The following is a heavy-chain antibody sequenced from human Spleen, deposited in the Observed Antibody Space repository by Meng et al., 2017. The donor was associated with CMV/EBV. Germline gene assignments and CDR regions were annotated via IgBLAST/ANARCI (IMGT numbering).Heavy chain of an antibody. J-gene: IGHJ3*02. V-gene: IGHV3-21*01. CDR1: GFTFSSYS. CDR3: ARVDHLDAFDI. Sequence: GESLKISCAASGFTFSSYSMNWVRQAPGKGLEWVSSISSSSSYIYYADSVKGQFTISRDNAKNSLYLQMNSLRAEDTAVYYCARVDHLDAFDIWGQGTMVTVSS. CDR2: ISSSSSYI. D-gene: IGHD2-2*03.